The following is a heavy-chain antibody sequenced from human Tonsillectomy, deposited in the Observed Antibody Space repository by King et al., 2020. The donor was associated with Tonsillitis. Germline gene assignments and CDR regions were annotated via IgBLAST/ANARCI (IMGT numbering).Heavy chain of an antibody. CDR3: AKVFSYGMDV. CDR1: GFKFSSYA. CDR2: IYYGGSST. V-gene: IGHV3-23*03. J-gene: IGHJ6*02. Sequence: VQLVESGGGLVQPGGSLRLSCAASGFKFSSYAMTWVRQAPGKGLEWVSVIYYGGSSTYYADSVKGRFTSSRDNSKNTLYLQMNSLRAEDTAVYYCAKVFSYGMDVGGQGTTVTVSS.